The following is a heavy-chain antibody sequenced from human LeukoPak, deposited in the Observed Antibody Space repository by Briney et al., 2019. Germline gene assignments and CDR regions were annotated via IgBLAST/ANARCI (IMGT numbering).Heavy chain of an antibody. CDR2: IYYSGST. J-gene: IGHJ3*02. Sequence: TXSVXSGSITNYWSWLRQPPGKGLEWIGYIYYSGSTNYNPSVKSRVTISVDTSKNQVSLKLNSVTAADTAVYYCAXXXXXXASTGEAFDIWGQGTMVTVSS. D-gene: IGHD1-26*01. CDR1: SGSITNY. CDR3: AXXXXXXASTGEAFDI. V-gene: IGHV4-59*01.